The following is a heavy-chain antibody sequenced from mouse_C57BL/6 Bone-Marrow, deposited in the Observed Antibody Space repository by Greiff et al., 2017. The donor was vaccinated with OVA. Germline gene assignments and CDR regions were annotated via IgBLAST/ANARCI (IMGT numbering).Heavy chain of an antibody. J-gene: IGHJ3*01. CDR2: INPNNGGT. CDR3: ARGGDEAWFAY. CDR1: GYTFTDYY. V-gene: IGHV1-26*01. Sequence: EVQLQQSGPELVKPGASVKISCKASGYTFTDYYMNWVKQSHGKSLEWIGDINPNNGGTSYNQKFKGKATLTVDKSSSTAYMELSSLTSEDSAVYYCARGGDEAWFAYWGQGTLVTVSA.